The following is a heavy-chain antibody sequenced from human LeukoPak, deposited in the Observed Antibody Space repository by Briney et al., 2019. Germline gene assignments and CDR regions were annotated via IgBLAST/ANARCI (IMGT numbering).Heavy chain of an antibody. D-gene: IGHD6-13*01. V-gene: IGHV1-3*03. J-gene: IGHJ4*01. CDR3: ARHSSSWSPNPDY. CDR2: IDAGNGKT. CDR1: GYTFTSYA. Sequence: ASVKVSCKASGYTFTSYAVNWVRQAPGQRFEWLGWIDAGNGKTKYSQEFQGRVTITRDTSASTAYMELSRLRSEDMAVYYCARHSSSWSPNPDYWGHGTLVTVSA.